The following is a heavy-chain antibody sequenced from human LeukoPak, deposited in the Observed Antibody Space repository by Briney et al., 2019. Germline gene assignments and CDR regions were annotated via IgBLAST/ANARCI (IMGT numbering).Heavy chain of an antibody. Sequence: ASETLSLTCTVSGGSISSYYWSWIRQPPGKGLEWIGYIYYSGSTNYNPSLKSRVTISVDTSKNQFSLKLSSVTAADTAVYYCARGDTIFGVVPTNDYWGQGTLVTVSS. J-gene: IGHJ4*02. V-gene: IGHV4-59*01. CDR3: ARGDTIFGVVPTNDY. CDR2: IYYSGST. D-gene: IGHD3-3*01. CDR1: GGSISSYY.